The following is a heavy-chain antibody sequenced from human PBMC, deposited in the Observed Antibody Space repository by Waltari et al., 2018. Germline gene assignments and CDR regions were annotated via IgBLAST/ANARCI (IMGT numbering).Heavy chain of an antibody. CDR2: ISYDGSNK. V-gene: IGHV3-30*18. J-gene: IGHJ3*02. CDR1: GFTFSSYG. Sequence: QVRLVESGGGVVQPGRSLRLSCAASGFTFSSYGMHWVRQAPGKGLEWVAVISYDGSNKYYADSVKGRFTISRDNSKNTLYLQMNSLRAEDTAVYYCAKGLRGVMYLDAFDIWGQGTMVTVSS. D-gene: IGHD3-10*01. CDR3: AKGLRGVMYLDAFDI.